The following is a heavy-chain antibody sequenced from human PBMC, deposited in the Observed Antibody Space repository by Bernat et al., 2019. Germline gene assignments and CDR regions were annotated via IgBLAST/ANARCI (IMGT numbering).Heavy chain of an antibody. V-gene: IGHV4-34*01. Sequence: QVQLQQWGAGLLKPSETLSLTCAVYGGSFSGYYWSWIRQPPGKGLEWIGEINHSGSTNYNPSLKSRVTISVDTSKNQFSLKLSSVTAADTAVYYFARVEGGAAPGHFGSFPGNGFAPWDQETRFTFS. CDR3: ARVEGGAAPGHFGSFPGNGFAP. CDR1: GGSFSGYY. CDR2: INHSGST. D-gene: IGHD6-13*01. J-gene: IGHJ5*02.